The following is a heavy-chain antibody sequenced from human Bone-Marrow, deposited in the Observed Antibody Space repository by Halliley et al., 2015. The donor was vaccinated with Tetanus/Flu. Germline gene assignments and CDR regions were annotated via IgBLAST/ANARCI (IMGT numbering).Heavy chain of an antibody. J-gene: IGHJ5*02. V-gene: IGHV4-59*01. CDR3: ARDLGGSLNFLAP. Sequence: WMGWIPNFGGAGYNPSLKNRVTILVDTAKNQFSLGVSSVTTADTAIYYCARDLGGSLNFLAPWGQGTQVTVSS. CDR2: IPNFGGA. D-gene: IGHD1-26*01.